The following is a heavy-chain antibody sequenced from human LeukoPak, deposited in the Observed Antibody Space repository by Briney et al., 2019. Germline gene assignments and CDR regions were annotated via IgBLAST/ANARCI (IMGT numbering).Heavy chain of an antibody. CDR1: GFTFSSYA. V-gene: IGHV3-23*01. CDR3: AKAPDFYYYYMDV. CDR2: ISGSGGST. J-gene: IGHJ6*03. Sequence: GGSLRLSCGASGFTFSSYAMSWVRQAPGKGLEGVSAISGSGGSTYYADSVKGRFTISRDNSKNTLYLQMNSLRAEDTAVYYCAKAPDFYYYYMDVWGKGTTVTVSS.